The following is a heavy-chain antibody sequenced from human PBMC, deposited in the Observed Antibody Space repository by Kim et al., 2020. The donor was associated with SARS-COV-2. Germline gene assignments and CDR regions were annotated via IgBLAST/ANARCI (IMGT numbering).Heavy chain of an antibody. V-gene: IGHV5-51*01. CDR3: ARPSGDGYTLEF. J-gene: IGHJ4*02. CDR1: GYTFTNHW. CDR2: IFPGDSDA. Sequence: GESLKISCEGSGYTFTNHWIGWVRQLPGKGLEWMGVIFPGDSDARYSPAFRGQVTMSADKSINTAYLHWSTLQASDTAIYYCARPSGDGYTLEFWGQGTLVTVSS. D-gene: IGHD5-12*01.